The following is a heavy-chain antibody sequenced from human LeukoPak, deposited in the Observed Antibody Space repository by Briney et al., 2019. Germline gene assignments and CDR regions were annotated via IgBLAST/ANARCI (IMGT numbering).Heavy chain of an antibody. CDR3: AKDGEPYCATSSCNYGMDV. Sequence: PGGSLRLSCAASGFSLSDYGMHWVRQAPGKGLEWVAFRSYDGRYKSYADSVKGRITTSRDNSKNTLYLQMNSLRAEDTALYYCAKDGEPYCATSSCNYGMDVWGQGTTVTVSS. CDR2: RSYDGRYK. V-gene: IGHV3-30*18. CDR1: GFSLSDYG. D-gene: IGHD2-2*01. J-gene: IGHJ6*02.